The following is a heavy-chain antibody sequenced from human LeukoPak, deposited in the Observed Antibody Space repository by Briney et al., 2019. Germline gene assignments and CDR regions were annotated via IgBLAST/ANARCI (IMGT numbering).Heavy chain of an antibody. CDR2: ISYDGSNK. V-gene: IGHV3-30-3*01. J-gene: IGHJ4*02. CDR1: GFTFSSYA. Sequence: PGGSLRLSCAASGFTFSSYAMHWVRQAPGKGLEWVAVISYDGSNKYYADSVKGRFTISRDNSKNTLYLQMNSLGAEDTAVYYCARELSSSTRPLDYWGQGTLVTVSS. CDR3: ARELSSSTRPLDY. D-gene: IGHD6-13*01.